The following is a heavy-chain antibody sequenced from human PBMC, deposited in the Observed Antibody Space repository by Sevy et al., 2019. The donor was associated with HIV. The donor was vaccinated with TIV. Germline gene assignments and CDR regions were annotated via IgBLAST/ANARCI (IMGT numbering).Heavy chain of an antibody. J-gene: IGHJ3*02. CDR1: GFTFSNTW. D-gene: IGHD4-17*01. CDR3: TTMGWHGGFDI. Sequence: GGSLRLSCAASGFTFSNTWMSWVRQAPGKGLELVGRIKSKNDGGTTDYAAPVIGRFTISRDDSKNTLYLRMNSLKIEDTAVYYCTTMGWHGGFDIWGQGTMVTVSS. V-gene: IGHV3-15*01. CDR2: IKSKNDGGTT.